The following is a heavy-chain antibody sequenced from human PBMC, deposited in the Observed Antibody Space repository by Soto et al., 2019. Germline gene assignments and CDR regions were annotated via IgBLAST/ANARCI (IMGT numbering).Heavy chain of an antibody. J-gene: IGHJ6*03. CDR3: ARAVYSSSYYYYYMDV. Sequence: SETLSLTCTLSGGSISSYYWSWIRQPPEKGLEWIGYIYYSGSTNYNPSLKSRVTISVDTSKNQFSLKLSSVTAADTAVYYCARAVYSSSYYYYYMDVWGKGTTVTVSS. D-gene: IGHD6-6*01. V-gene: IGHV4-59*01. CDR1: GGSISSYY. CDR2: IYYSGST.